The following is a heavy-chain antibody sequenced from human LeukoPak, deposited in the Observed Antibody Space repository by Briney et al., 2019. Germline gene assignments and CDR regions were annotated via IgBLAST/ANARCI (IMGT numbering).Heavy chain of an antibody. Sequence: GTSLRLSCAASGFTFSSYGMHWVRQAPGMAPEWVAIIWNNGNVKYGDSVKGRFTISRDNSKNTLYLQMSSLRAEDTAVYYCVKDGGYHGSGSSYYFDYWGQGTLVTVSS. V-gene: IGHV3-33*06. CDR2: IWNNGNVK. CDR3: VKDGGYHGSGSSYYFDY. D-gene: IGHD3-10*01. J-gene: IGHJ4*02. CDR1: GFTFSSYG.